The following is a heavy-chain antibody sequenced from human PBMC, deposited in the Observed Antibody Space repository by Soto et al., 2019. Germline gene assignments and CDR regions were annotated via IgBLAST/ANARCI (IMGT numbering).Heavy chain of an antibody. V-gene: IGHV1-46*01. D-gene: IGHD6-19*01. CDR2: LCPSCFST. Sequence: ASVKMPWNASGYSFTSYFMHWVRQAPGQGLECMGLLCPSCFSTSYAQRFQGSGTMTNXPXXSXXYMELSSLRSEDRAVYYCAREAVAFDYWG. CDR1: GYSFTSYF. CDR3: AREAVAFDY. J-gene: IGHJ4*01.